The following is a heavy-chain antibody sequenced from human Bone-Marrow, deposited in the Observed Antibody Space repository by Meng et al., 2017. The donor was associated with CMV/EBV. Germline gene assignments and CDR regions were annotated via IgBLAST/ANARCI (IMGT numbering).Heavy chain of an antibody. Sequence: ASVKVSCKASGYTFTSYDINWVRQATGQGLEWMGWMNPNSGNTGYAQKFQGRVTMTRNTSISTAYMELSSLRSEDTAVYYCARGDCSSTSCYSNYYYGMDVWGQGNTVTGSS. V-gene: IGHV1-8*01. D-gene: IGHD2-2*02. J-gene: IGHJ6*01. CDR3: ARGDCSSTSCYSNYYYGMDV. CDR1: GYTFTSYD. CDR2: MNPNSGNT.